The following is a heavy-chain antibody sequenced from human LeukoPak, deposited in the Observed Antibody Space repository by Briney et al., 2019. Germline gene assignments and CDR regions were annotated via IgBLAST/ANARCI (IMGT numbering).Heavy chain of an antibody. V-gene: IGHV1-2*06. CDR1: GYTFTGYY. CDR3: ARDYDFWSGYPSYYYYYYMDV. D-gene: IGHD3-3*01. CDR2: INPNSGGT. J-gene: IGHJ6*03. Sequence: ASVKVSCKASGYTFTGYYMHWVRQAPGQGLEWMGRINPNSGGTNYAQKFQGRVTKTRDTSISTAYMELSRLRSDDTAVYYCARDYDFWSGYPSYYYYYYMDVWGKGTTVTVSS.